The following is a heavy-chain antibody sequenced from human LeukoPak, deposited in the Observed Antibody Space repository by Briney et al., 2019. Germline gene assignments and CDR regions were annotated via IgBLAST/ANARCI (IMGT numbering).Heavy chain of an antibody. CDR2: ISSSSSSI. V-gene: IGHV3-21*01. D-gene: IGHD6-19*01. Sequence: GGSLRLSCAASGFTFSSSTMDWVRQAPGKGLEWVSSISSSSSSIYYTDSVKGRFTISRDNTKNSLYLQMNSLRAEDTAVYYCARDTIAVAGTFFHYWGQGTLVTVSS. CDR3: ARDTIAVAGTFFHY. CDR1: GFTFSSST. J-gene: IGHJ4*02.